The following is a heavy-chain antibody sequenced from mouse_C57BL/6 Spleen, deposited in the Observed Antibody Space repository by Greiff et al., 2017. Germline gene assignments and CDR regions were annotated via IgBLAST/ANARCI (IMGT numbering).Heavy chain of an antibody. CDR2: ILPGSGSI. CDR3: ARHPTIVTTGFAY. J-gene: IGHJ3*01. D-gene: IGHD2-5*01. CDR1: GYTFTGYW. Sequence: VQLQQSGAELMKPGASVKLSCKATGYTFTGYWIEWVKQRPGHGLEWIGEILPGSGSINYNEKFKGKAPFSADTSSNTAYMRSSSLTTQDSAIYFCARHPTIVTTGFAYWGQGTLVTVSA. V-gene: IGHV1-9*01.